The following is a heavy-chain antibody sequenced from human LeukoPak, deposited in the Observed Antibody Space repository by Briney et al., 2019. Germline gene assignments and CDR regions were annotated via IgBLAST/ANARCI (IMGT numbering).Heavy chain of an antibody. D-gene: IGHD3-22*01. CDR1: GGSISSTTYY. J-gene: IGHJ6*03. V-gene: IGHV4-39*01. Sequence: SETLSLTCTVSGGSISSTTYYWGWIRQSPGKGLEWIGCIYYSGSTYYNPSLKSRVTISVDTSKNQFSLKLGSVTAADTAVYYCARQERSSRGTGNYYMDVWGKGTTVTVSS. CDR2: IYYSGST. CDR3: ARQERSSRGTGNYYMDV.